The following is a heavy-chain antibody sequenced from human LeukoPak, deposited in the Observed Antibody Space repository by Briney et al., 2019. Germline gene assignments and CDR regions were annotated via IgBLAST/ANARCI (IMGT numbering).Heavy chain of an antibody. CDR2: FDPEDGET. CDR1: GYTLTELS. J-gene: IGHJ3*02. CDR3: ARSPMRRDILTGPAFDI. V-gene: IGHV1-24*01. Sequence: ASVKVSCKVSGYTLTELSMHWVRQAPGKGLEWMGGFDPEDGETIYAQKFQGRVTMTRNTSISTAYMELSSLRSEDTAVYYCARSPMRRDILTGPAFDIWGQGTMVTVS. D-gene: IGHD3-9*01.